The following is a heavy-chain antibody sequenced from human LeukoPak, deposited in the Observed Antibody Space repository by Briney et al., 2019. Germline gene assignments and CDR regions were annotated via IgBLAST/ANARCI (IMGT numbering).Heavy chain of an antibody. CDR2: IYASGST. V-gene: IGHV4-4*07. J-gene: IGHJ4*02. CDR1: GGSISSYY. D-gene: IGHD6-6*01. Sequence: SETLSLNCTVSGGSISSYYWSWIRQPAGKGLEWIGRIYASGSTYYNPSLKSLVTMSVDTSKNQFSLRLTTVTAADTAVYYCARDSNLEYSSSRGLGRWGQGTLVTVSS. CDR3: ARDSNLEYSSSRGLGR.